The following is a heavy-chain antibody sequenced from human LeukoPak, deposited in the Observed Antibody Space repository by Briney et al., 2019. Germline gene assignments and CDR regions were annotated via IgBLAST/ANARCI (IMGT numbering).Heavy chain of an antibody. J-gene: IGHJ3*02. CDR2: IGTVGDT. V-gene: IGHV3-13*04. D-gene: IGHD3-10*01. Sequence: GGSLRLSCAASGFTFSGYDFHWVRQATGRGLEWVSAIGTVGDTHYLDSVKGRFTISRENAKNSLYLQMNSLRAGDTAVYYCARETGDVLLGAFDIWGQGTMVTVSS. CDR1: GFTFSGYD. CDR3: ARETGDVLLGAFDI.